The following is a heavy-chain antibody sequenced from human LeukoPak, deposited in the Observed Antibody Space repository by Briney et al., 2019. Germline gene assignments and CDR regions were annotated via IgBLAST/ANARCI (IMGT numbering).Heavy chain of an antibody. D-gene: IGHD2-2*01. J-gene: IGHJ5*02. V-gene: IGHV1-46*01. CDR3: AKSGLVQSKSWFDP. CDR1: GYTFTTYY. Sequence: ASVKDSCKASGYTFTTYYMHWVRQAPGQGLEWMGIINPSSGSTSYAQKSQGRVTMTRDTSTSTVYMDLSSLRSEDTAVYYCAKSGLVQSKSWFDPWGQGTLVTVSS. CDR2: INPSSGST.